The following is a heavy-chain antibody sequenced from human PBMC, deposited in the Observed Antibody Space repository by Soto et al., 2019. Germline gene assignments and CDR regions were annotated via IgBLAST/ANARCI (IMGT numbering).Heavy chain of an antibody. CDR3: ARGGYYDSGASDY. CDR1: GYTFNGYY. Sequence: QVQLVQSGAEVKKPGASVNVSCKTSGYTFNGYYIHWVRQAPGQGLEWMGWISSNTGGTNYAQKFQGRVSMTRDRPTSTAYMELSRLRYDDAALYYCARGGYYDSGASDYWGQGTLVTVSS. J-gene: IGHJ4*02. CDR2: ISSNTGGT. D-gene: IGHD3-22*01. V-gene: IGHV1-2*02.